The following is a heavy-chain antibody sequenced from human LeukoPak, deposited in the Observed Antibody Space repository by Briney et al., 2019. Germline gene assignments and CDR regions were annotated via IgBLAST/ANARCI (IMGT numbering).Heavy chain of an antibody. J-gene: IGHJ6*02. CDR3: TTDPRGIVVVNYYYYGMDV. V-gene: IGHV3-7*01. CDR2: IRQDGSEK. Sequence: PGGSLRLSCAASGFTFSSYWMMWLRQAPGKGLEWVANIRQDGSEKIYVDSVKGRFTISRDNAKISLYLQMNSLRAEDTAVYYCTTDPRGIVVVNYYYYGMDVWGQGTTVTVSS. D-gene: IGHD2-2*01. CDR1: GFTFSSYW.